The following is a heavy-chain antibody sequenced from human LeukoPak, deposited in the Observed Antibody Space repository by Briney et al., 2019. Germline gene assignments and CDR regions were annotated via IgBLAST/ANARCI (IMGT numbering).Heavy chain of an antibody. CDR1: GFTFSSYG. CDR3: AKDGTRGNRFGKIPHYFDY. Sequence: GGSLRISFAASGFTFSSYGMHWGRQGPGKGRGGGGFIRDDGSNKYFADSVKGRFAISRDSSKNTLYLQMNSLRVDDTAVYYCAKDGTRGNRFGKIPHYFDYWGQGTLLTVSS. D-gene: IGHD3-10*01. CDR2: IRDDGSNK. V-gene: IGHV3-30*02. J-gene: IGHJ4*02.